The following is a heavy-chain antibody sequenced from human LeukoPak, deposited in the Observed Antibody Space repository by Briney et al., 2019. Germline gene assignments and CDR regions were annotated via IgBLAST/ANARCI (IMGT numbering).Heavy chain of an antibody. D-gene: IGHD1-26*01. CDR3: ARQTIHSGSYYVHFDY. CDR2: IYSGAST. CDR1: GFTVSSDS. Sequence: GGSLRLSCTVSGFTVSSDSMSWVCRAPGKGLEWVLFIYSGASTHYSDSVKGRFTISRDNSKNTLYLQMNSLRAEDTAVYYCARQTIHSGSYYVHFDYWGQVSLVT. V-gene: IGHV3-53*01. J-gene: IGHJ4*02.